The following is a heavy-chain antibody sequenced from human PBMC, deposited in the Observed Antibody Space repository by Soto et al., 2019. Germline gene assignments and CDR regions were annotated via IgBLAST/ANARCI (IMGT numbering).Heavy chain of an antibody. V-gene: IGHV4-31*03. D-gene: IGHD2-2*01. CDR1: GDSISSGGFH. CDR3: ARGHIVVVPTVGWFDR. J-gene: IGHJ5*02. Sequence: SETLSLTFTVSGDSISSGGFHWSWIHQHPGKGLEWIGHISYSGSTYYKPSLESRVTISVDTSNNQFSLKLNSVTAADTAVYYCARGHIVVVPTVGWFDRWGQGTLVTVSS. CDR2: ISYSGST.